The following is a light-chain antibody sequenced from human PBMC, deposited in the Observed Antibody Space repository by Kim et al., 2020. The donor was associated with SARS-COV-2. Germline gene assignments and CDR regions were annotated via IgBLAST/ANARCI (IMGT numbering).Light chain of an antibody. Sequence: QSALTQPASVSGSPGQSITISCTGTSRDVGGYNYVSWYQQHPGKAPKLMIYDVSNRPSGVSNRFSGSKSGNTASLTISGLQAEDEADYYCSSYTSSSTLVFGGGTQVTVL. CDR3: SSYTSSSTLV. CDR2: DVS. J-gene: IGLJ2*01. CDR1: SRDVGGYNY. V-gene: IGLV2-14*03.